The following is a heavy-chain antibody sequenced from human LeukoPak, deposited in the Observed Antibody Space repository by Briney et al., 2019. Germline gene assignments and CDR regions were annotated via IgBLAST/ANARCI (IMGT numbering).Heavy chain of an antibody. V-gene: IGHV1-69*01. CDR3: AGSLGYCTSNVCYLKY. D-gene: IGHD2-8*01. CDR2: IIPIFGTA. Sequence: SVKVSCKASGGTFSSYAISWVRQAPGQGLEWMGGIIPIFGTANYAQKFQGRVTITADESTSTAYMELSSLRPEDTAVYYCAGSLGYCTSNVCYLKYWGQGTLVTVSS. J-gene: IGHJ4*02. CDR1: GGTFSSYA.